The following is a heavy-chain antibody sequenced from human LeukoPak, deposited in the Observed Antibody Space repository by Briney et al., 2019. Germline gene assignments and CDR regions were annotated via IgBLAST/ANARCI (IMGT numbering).Heavy chain of an antibody. CDR2: IHPGDSDT. V-gene: IGHV5-51*01. Sequence: LGEALKISCKGSGYSFTNFWIGWVRQMPGKGLEWMGIIHPGDSDTRYSPSFQGQVTISADKSISTAYLQWNSLKASVTAMYYCARRSGSYFDYWGQGTLVTVSS. D-gene: IGHD1-26*01. J-gene: IGHJ4*02. CDR3: ARRSGSYFDY. CDR1: GYSFTNFW.